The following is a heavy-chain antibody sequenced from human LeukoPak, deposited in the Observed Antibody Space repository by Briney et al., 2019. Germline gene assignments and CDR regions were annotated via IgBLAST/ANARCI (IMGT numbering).Heavy chain of an antibody. J-gene: IGHJ4*02. Sequence: SETLSITCTVSGDSFSDHYWSWIRQPPGKGLEWVGYIFYGRGTNYNPSLQSRVTISIDTSKNRFSLRLSSVTAADTAVYYCARDARFGWDYFDSWGQGTLVIVSS. CDR3: ARDARFGWDYFDS. V-gene: IGHV4-59*11. CDR2: IFYGRGT. CDR1: GDSFSDHY. D-gene: IGHD3-16*01.